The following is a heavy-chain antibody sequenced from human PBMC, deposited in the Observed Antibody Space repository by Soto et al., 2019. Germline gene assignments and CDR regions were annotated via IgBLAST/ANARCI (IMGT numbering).Heavy chain of an antibody. J-gene: IGHJ6*02. D-gene: IGHD1-7*01. V-gene: IGHV3-53*01. CDR3: AKDVERGTPLIYFYYGLDV. Sequence: PGGSLRLSCAVSGFSVSNTYMSWVRQAPGKGLEWVSVIYRGIATHYADSVKGRFTISRDNSNNMLYLQRNNLRPDDTAKYYCAKDVERGTPLIYFYYGLDVWGQGTTVTVSS. CDR2: IYRGIAT. CDR1: GFSVSNTY.